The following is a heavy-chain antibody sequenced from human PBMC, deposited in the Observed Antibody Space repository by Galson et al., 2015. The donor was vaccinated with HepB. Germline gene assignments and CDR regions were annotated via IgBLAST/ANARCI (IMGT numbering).Heavy chain of an antibody. V-gene: IGHV1-69*13. CDR3: ARDRIAVAGTRNYYYYYGMDV. J-gene: IGHJ6*02. CDR2: IIPIFGTA. Sequence: SEKVSCKASGGTFSSYAISWVRQAPGQGLEWMGGIIPIFGTANYAQKFQGRVTITADESTSTAYMELSSLRSEDTAVYYCARDRIAVAGTRNYYYYYGMDVWGQGTMVTVSS. D-gene: IGHD6-19*01. CDR1: GGTFSSYA.